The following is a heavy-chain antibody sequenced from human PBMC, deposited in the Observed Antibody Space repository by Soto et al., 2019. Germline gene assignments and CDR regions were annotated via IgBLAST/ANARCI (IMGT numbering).Heavy chain of an antibody. D-gene: IGHD3-10*01. J-gene: IGHJ6*02. CDR1: GGSISSYY. CDR2: SYYSGST. V-gene: IGHV4-59*01. CDR3: ARGSGSGSYYFSYYYGMDV. Sequence: SETLSLTCTVSGGSISSYYWSWIRQPPGKGLEWIGYSYYSGSTNYNPSLKIRVHISVDTSKNQFSLKLSSVTAADTAVYYCARGSGSGSYYFSYYYGMDVWGQGTTVTVSS.